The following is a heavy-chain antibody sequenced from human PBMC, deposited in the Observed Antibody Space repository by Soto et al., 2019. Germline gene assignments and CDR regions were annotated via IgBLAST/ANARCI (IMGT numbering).Heavy chain of an antibody. J-gene: IGHJ4*02. Sequence: PSETLSLTCAVSGGSISSGGYSWSWIRQPPGKGLEWIGYIYHSGSTYYNPSLKSRVTISVDRSKNQFSLKLSSVTAADTAVYYCARHPDYDILTGFDYWGQGTLVTVSS. CDR1: GGSISSGGYS. V-gene: IGHV4-30-2*01. D-gene: IGHD3-9*01. CDR3: ARHPDYDILTGFDY. CDR2: IYHSGST.